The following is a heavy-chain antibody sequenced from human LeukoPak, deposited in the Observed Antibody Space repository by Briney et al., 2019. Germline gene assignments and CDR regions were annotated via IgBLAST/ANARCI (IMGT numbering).Heavy chain of an antibody. V-gene: IGHV4-34*01. CDR2: INHSGST. J-gene: IGHJ5*02. Sequence: PSETLSLTCAVYGGSFSGYYWSWIRQPPGKGLEWIGEINHSGSTNYNPSLKSRVTISVDTSKNQFSLKLSSVTAADTAVYYCARGAGYRSRFDPWGQGTLVTVSS. CDR1: GGSFSGYY. D-gene: IGHD3-16*02. CDR3: ARGAGYRSRFDP.